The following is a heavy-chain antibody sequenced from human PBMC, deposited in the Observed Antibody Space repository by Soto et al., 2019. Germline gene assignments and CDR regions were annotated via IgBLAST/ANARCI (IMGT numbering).Heavy chain of an antibody. J-gene: IGHJ5*02. CDR2: FDPEDGET. CDR1: GYTLTELS. CDR3: ARDHWLDP. Sequence: ASVKVSCKVSGYTLTELSMHWVRQAPGKGLEWMGGFDPEDGETIYAQKFQGRVTMTGDTSTATAYMELSSLKSEDTAVYYCARDHWLDPWGQGTVVTVSS. V-gene: IGHV1-24*01.